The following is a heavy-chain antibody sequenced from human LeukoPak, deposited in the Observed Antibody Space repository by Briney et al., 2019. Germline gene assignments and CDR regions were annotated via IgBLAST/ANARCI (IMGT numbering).Heavy chain of an antibody. Sequence: PGGSLRLSCAASGFTFSNYWMSWVRQAPGKGLEWVANIKQDGSEKYYVDSVKGRFTISRDNAKNSLYLQMNSLRAEDTAVYYCAKNSEQGAPAPLDYWGQGTLVTVSS. J-gene: IGHJ4*02. CDR1: GFTFSNYW. V-gene: IGHV3-7*01. D-gene: IGHD4/OR15-4a*01. CDR2: IKQDGSEK. CDR3: AKNSEQGAPAPLDY.